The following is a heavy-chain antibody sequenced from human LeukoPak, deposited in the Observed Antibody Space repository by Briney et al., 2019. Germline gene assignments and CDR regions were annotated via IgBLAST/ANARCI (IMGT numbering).Heavy chain of an antibody. D-gene: IGHD6-13*01. CDR3: ARGLVAAGIDYYYYYMDV. CDR2: IYTSGST. J-gene: IGHJ6*03. CDR1: GGSISSYY. V-gene: IGHV4-4*07. Sequence: SETLSLTCTVSGGSISSYYWSWIRQPAGKGLEWIGRIYTSGSTNYNPSLKSRVTMSVDTSKNQFSLKLSSVTAADTAVYYCARGLVAAGIDYYYYYMDVWGKGTTVTISS.